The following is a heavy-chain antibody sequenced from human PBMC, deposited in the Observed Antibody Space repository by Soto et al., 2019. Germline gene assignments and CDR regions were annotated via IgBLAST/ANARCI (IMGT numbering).Heavy chain of an antibody. CDR3: ARGGSSSWYAAFDI. CDR1: CYTFTTYG. Sequence: ASVKVSLKASCYTFTTYGISWLLPAPVQVLEWMGWISTYNGNTNYAQKFQSRVTMTTDTPTSTAYMELRSLRSDDTAVYYCARGGSSSWYAAFDIWGQGTMVTVSS. J-gene: IGHJ3*02. V-gene: IGHV1-18*04. CDR2: ISTYNGNT. D-gene: IGHD6-13*01.